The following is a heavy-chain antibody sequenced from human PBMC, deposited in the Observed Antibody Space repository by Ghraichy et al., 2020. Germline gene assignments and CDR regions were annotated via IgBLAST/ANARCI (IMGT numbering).Heavy chain of an antibody. CDR3: ARDPVDYYDSSGAYDY. Sequence: GGSLRLSCAASGFTFSSYWMSWVRQAPGKELEWVANIKQDGSEKYYVDSVKGRFTISRDNAKNSLYLQMNSLRAEDTAVYYCARDPVDYYDSSGAYDYWGQGTLVTVSS. CDR2: IKQDGSEK. V-gene: IGHV3-7*01. CDR1: GFTFSSYW. J-gene: IGHJ4*02. D-gene: IGHD3-22*01.